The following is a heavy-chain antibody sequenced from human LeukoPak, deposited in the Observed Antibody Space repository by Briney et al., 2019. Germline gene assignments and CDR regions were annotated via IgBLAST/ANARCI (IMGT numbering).Heavy chain of an antibody. J-gene: IGHJ4*02. CDR3: ARDQRTAKWFGETTGGY. CDR1: VYTLTGYY. Sequence: AAVTVSCMASVYTLTGYYMHWVRQAPGQGLGWVGRINLKSDGTNNAQKLQGRVTLTRDTYISTAYMELSRLRSDDTAVYCCARDQRTAKWFGETTGGYWGQGTLVSVSS. V-gene: IGHV1-2*06. D-gene: IGHD3-10*01. CDR2: INLKSDGT.